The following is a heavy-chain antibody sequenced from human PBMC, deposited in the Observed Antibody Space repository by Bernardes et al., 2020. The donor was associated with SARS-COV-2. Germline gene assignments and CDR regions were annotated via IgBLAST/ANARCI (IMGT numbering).Heavy chain of an antibody. CDR1: DGSFSGYY. Sequence: SETLSLTCAVYDGSFSGYYWSWIRQPPGKGLEWIGEINHSGRTNYNPSLKSRVTISVDTSKNQFSLKLSSVTAADTAVYYCARGPFCSNGVCYDSDAFDMWGQGTMVTVSS. D-gene: IGHD2-8*01. CDR3: ARGPFCSNGVCYDSDAFDM. CDR2: INHSGRT. V-gene: IGHV4-34*01. J-gene: IGHJ3*02.